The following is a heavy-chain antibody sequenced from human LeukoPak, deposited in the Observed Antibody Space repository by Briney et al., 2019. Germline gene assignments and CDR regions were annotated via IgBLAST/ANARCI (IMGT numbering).Heavy chain of an antibody. Sequence: GGSLRLSCAASGFTFSDYAMHWVRQAPGKGLEWVTIISYDGTNKCYADSVKARFTISRDNSQNTLYLQMNSLRTEDTAVYYCARESYEILAGYYVNWFDPWGQGTLVTVSS. V-gene: IGHV3-30*01. CDR3: ARESYEILAGYYVNWFDP. D-gene: IGHD3-9*01. CDR2: ISYDGTNK. CDR1: GFTFSDYA. J-gene: IGHJ5*02.